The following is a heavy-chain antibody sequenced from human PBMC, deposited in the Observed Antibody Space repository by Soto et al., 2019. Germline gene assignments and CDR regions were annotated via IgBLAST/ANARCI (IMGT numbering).Heavy chain of an antibody. CDR3: ARAKAPLYSSSWYWFDP. V-gene: IGHV4-4*02. J-gene: IGHJ5*02. Sequence: PSETLSLTCAVSGGSVSSTNWWSWVRQSPGKGLEWIGDIYHIGSTNYNPSLKGRVTISVDTSNNQFSLKLSSATAADTAVYYCARAKAPLYSSSWYWFDPWGQGTLVTVSS. CDR1: GGSVSSTNW. D-gene: IGHD6-13*01. CDR2: IYHIGST.